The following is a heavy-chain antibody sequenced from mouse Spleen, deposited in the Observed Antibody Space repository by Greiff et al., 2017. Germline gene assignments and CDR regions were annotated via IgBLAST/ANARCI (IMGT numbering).Heavy chain of an antibody. V-gene: IGHV5-17*01. Sequence: VQLKESGGGLVKPGGSLKLSCAASGFTFSDYGMHWVRQAPEKGLEWVAYISSGSSTIYYADTVKGRFTFSRDNAKNTLFLQMTSLRSEDTAMYYCARRNYGSSYGYFDYWGQGTTLTVSS. D-gene: IGHD1-1*01. CDR2: ISSGSSTI. CDR1: GFTFSDYG. J-gene: IGHJ2*01. CDR3: ARRNYGSSYGYFDY.